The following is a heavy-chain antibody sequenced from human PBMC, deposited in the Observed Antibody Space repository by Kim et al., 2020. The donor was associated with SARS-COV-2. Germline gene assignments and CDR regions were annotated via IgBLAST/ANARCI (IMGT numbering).Heavy chain of an antibody. CDR2: IRSKANSYAT. D-gene: IGHD3-3*01. CDR3: TRPRGYDFWSGYYPEFDY. V-gene: IGHV3-73*01. J-gene: IGHJ4*02. CDR1: GFTFSGSA. Sequence: GGSLRLSCAASGFTFSGSAMHWVRQASGKGLEWVGRIRSKANSYATAYAASVKGRFTISRDDSKNTAYLQMNSLKTEDTAVYYCTRPRGYDFWSGYYPEFDYWGQGTLVTVSS.